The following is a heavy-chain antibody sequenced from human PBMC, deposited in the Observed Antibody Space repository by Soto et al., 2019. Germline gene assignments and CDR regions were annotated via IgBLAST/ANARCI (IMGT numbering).Heavy chain of an antibody. CDR3: ATEPIYYNDGSGYYPLGH. Sequence: QVQLVQSGAEVKKPGASVKVSCKASGYSFATYGFSWVRQAPEQGLECVGWISAHNGDTHYSQKFQGRVTLTTDTSTNTGYMELRSLTSDDTAVYFCATEPIYYNDGSGYYPLGHWGQGTLVTVSS. V-gene: IGHV1-18*04. CDR1: GYSFATYG. J-gene: IGHJ4*02. D-gene: IGHD3-22*01. CDR2: ISAHNGDT.